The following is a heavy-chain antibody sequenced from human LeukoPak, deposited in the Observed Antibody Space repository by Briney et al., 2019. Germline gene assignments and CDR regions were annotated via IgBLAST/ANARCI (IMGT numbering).Heavy chain of an antibody. CDR1: GGSISNYL. J-gene: IGHJ3*02. Sequence: KASETLSLTCTVSGGSISNYLWSWIRQPPGKGLEWIAYIHYSENTNYNPSLKSRVTISVDTSKNQFSLKLSSVTAADTAVYYCARDRRWELLHAFDIWGQGTMVTVSS. V-gene: IGHV4-59*01. CDR2: IHYSENT. D-gene: IGHD1-26*01. CDR3: ARDRRWELLHAFDI.